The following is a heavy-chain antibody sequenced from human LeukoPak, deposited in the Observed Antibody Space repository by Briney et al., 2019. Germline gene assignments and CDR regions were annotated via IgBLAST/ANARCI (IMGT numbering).Heavy chain of an antibody. Sequence: GESLKISCKGSGYSFTSYWIGWVRQMPGKGLEWMGIIYPGDSDTRYSPSFQGQVTISADKSISTAYLQWSSLKASDTAMYYCARQFDSSSWFSKGLRDAFDIWGQGTMVTVSS. V-gene: IGHV5-51*01. J-gene: IGHJ3*02. CDR3: ARQFDSSSWFSKGLRDAFDI. CDR1: GYSFTSYW. D-gene: IGHD6-13*01. CDR2: IYPGDSDT.